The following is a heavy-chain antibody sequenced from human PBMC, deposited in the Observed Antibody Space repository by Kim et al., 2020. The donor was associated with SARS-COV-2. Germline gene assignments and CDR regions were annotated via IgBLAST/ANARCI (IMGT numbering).Heavy chain of an antibody. Sequence: GGSLRLSCAASGFTVSAYAMTWVRQAPGKGLEWVSLISGSGGTTYYADSVKGRFTISRDNSKNALLLQMNSLRAEDTAVYYCAKDGGSRRAGASALRYFQRWGQGTLVTVSS. CDR3: AKDGGSRRAGASALRYFQR. D-gene: IGHD6-19*01. V-gene: IGHV3-23*01. CDR2: ISGSGGTT. CDR1: GFTVSAYA. J-gene: IGHJ1*01.